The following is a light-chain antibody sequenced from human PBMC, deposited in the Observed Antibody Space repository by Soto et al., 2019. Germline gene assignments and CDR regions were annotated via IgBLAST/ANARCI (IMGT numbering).Light chain of an antibody. CDR1: SSDVGGYNY. J-gene: IGLJ2*01. CDR3: CSYAGSYVV. CDR2: DVS. V-gene: IGLV2-11*01. Sequence: QSALTQPRSVSGSPGQSVTISCTGTSSDVGGYNYVSWYQQHPGKAPKLMIYDVSKWPSGVPDRFSGSKSGNTTSLTISGLQAEDEADYYCCSYAGSYVVFDGGTKLTVL.